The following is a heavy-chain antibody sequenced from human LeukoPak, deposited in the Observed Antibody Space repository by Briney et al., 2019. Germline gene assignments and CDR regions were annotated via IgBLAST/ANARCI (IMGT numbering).Heavy chain of an antibody. Sequence: SQTLSLTCAISGDSVSSNSAAWNWIRQSPSRGLEWLGGTYYRSKWYNDYAVSVKSRITINPDTSKNQFSLQLNSVTPEDTAVYYCARGQQQLVPPRGLNYYFDYWGQGTLVTVSS. V-gene: IGHV6-1*01. CDR2: TYYRSKWYN. D-gene: IGHD6-13*01. CDR3: ARGQQQLVPPRGLNYYFDY. J-gene: IGHJ4*02. CDR1: GDSVSSNSAA.